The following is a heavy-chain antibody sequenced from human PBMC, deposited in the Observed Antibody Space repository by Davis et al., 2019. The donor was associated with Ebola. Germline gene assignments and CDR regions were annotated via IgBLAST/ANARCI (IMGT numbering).Heavy chain of an antibody. CDR2: IYPGDSDT. J-gene: IGHJ5*02. CDR3: ARQRRCSSTSCYEWFDP. V-gene: IGHV5-51*01. Sequence: GESLKISCKGSGYSFTSYWIGWVRQMPGKGLEWMGIIYPGDSDTRYSPSFQGQVTISADKSISTAYLQWSSLKASDTAMYYCARQRRCSSTSCYEWFDPWGQGTLVTVSS. D-gene: IGHD2-2*01. CDR1: GYSFTSYW.